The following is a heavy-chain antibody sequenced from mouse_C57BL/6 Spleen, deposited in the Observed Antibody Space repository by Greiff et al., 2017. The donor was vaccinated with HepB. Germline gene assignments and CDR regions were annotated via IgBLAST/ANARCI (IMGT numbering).Heavy chain of an antibody. V-gene: IGHV1-64*01. CDR3: ARGVYDYGYFDY. Sequence: QVQLQQPGAELVKPGASVKLSCKASGYTFTSYWMHWVKQRPGQGLEWIGMIHPNSGSTNYNEKFKSKATLTVDKSSSTAYMQLSSLTSEDSAVYDCARGVYDYGYFDYWGQGTTLTVSS. D-gene: IGHD2-4*01. CDR2: IHPNSGST. CDR1: GYTFTSYW. J-gene: IGHJ2*01.